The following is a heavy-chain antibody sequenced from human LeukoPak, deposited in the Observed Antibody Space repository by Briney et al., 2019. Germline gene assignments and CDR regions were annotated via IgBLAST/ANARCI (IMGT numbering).Heavy chain of an antibody. CDR3: ASLDWYYDFWSGYRSDAFDI. D-gene: IGHD3-3*01. Sequence: GGSLRLSCAASGFTFRSYAMTWVRQAPGKGLEWVSEISNIATINYADSVKGRFTISRDNSKNTLYLQMNSLRAEDTAVYYCASLDWYYDFWSGYRSDAFDIWGQGTMVTVSS. CDR1: GFTFRSYA. CDR2: ISNIATI. J-gene: IGHJ3*02. V-gene: IGHV3-23*01.